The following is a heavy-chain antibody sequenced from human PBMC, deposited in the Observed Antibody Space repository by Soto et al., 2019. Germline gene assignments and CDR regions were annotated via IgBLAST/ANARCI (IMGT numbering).Heavy chain of an antibody. CDR2: IISGGTRV. CDR1: GFTFSNDW. Sequence: GSLRLSCAASGFTFSNDWMNWVRQGPGKGLEWVSRIISGGTRVTYADSVKGRFTIARDNAKNTLYLEMHSLTAEDTAVYYCARERTSKGGMDVWGQGTTVTVSS. CDR3: ARERTSKGGMDV. J-gene: IGHJ6*02. V-gene: IGHV3-74*01.